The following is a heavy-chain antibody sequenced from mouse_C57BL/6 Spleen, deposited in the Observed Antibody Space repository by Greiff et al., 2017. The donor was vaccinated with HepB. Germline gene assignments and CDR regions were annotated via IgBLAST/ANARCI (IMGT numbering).Heavy chain of an antibody. Sequence: VQLQQSGTVLARPGASVKMSCKTSGYTFTSYWMHWVKQRPGQGLEWIGAIYPGNSDTSYNQKFKGKAKLTAVTSASTAYMELSSLTNEDSAVYYCTRSLGAKVVFGYWGQGTTLTVSS. V-gene: IGHV1-5*01. CDR3: TRSLGAKVVFGY. CDR1: GYTFTSYW. CDR2: IYPGNSDT. J-gene: IGHJ2*01. D-gene: IGHD1-1*01.